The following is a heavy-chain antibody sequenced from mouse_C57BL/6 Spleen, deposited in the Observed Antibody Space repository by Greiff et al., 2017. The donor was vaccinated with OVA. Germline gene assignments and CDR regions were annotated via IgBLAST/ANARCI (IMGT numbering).Heavy chain of an antibody. J-gene: IGHJ3*01. CDR2: INPNNGGT. Sequence: VQLQQSGPELVKPGASVKIPCKASGYTFTDYNMDWVKQSHGKSLEWIGDINPNNGGTIYNQKFKGKATLTVDKSSSTAYMELRSLTSEDTAVYYCARSATMVTTSFAYWGQGTLVTVSA. CDR3: ARSATMVTTSFAY. V-gene: IGHV1-18*01. D-gene: IGHD2-2*01. CDR1: GYTFTDYN.